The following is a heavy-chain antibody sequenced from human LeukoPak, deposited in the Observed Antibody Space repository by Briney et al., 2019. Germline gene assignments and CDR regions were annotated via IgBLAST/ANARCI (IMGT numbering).Heavy chain of an antibody. Sequence: GASVKVSCKASGYTFTSYDINWVRQATGQGLEWMGWMNPNSGNTGYAQKFQGRVTMTRNTSISTAYMELSSLRSEDTAVYYYARGHDILTGYYYDPFDYWGQGTLVTVSS. D-gene: IGHD3-9*01. J-gene: IGHJ4*02. CDR2: MNPNSGNT. CDR1: GYTFTSYD. V-gene: IGHV1-8*01. CDR3: ARGHDILTGYYYDPFDY.